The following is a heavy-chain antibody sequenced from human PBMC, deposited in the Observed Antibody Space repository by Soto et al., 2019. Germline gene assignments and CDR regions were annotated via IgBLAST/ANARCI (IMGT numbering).Heavy chain of an antibody. J-gene: IGHJ5*02. CDR1: GFPFSDSY. CDR3: ARGQKLVENWLDP. CDR2: ISSTGSTP. D-gene: IGHD6-6*01. V-gene: IGHV3-11*01. Sequence: GVSLSLSCAASGFPFSDSYMAWIRQSPGKGLEEIATISSTGSTPYYADSVKGRFTISRDNAQNSLYLEMNNLRAEDTAVYYCARGQKLVENWLDPWGQGILVSVS.